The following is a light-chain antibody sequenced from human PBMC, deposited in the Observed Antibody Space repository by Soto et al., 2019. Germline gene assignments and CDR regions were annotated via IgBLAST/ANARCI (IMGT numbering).Light chain of an antibody. V-gene: IGLV2-23*01. CDR1: SSDVGTYNL. Sequence: QSALTQPASVSGSPGQSITISCTGTSSDVGTYNLVSWYQQHPDKAPKLMIYEGSKRPSGVSNRFSGSKSGNMASLTISGLQAEDEADYYCCSYAGSSTYVFGTGTKVTVL. CDR3: CSYAGSSTYV. CDR2: EGS. J-gene: IGLJ1*01.